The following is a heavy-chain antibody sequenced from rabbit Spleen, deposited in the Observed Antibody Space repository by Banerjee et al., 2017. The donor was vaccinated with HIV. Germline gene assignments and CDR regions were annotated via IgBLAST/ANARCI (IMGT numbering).Heavy chain of an antibody. CDR2: IDAGSSGFT. CDR1: GVSFSSSSY. Sequence: QSLEESGGGLVKPGASLTLTCTASGVSFSSSSYVSWVRHAPGKGLEWIACIDAGSSGFTYFATWAKGRFTCSKSSSTTVTLQMTRLTAADTATYFCARDTSSSFSSYGMDLWGQGTLVTVS. D-gene: IGHD1-1*01. J-gene: IGHJ6*01. CDR3: ARDTSSSFSSYGMDL. V-gene: IGHV1S40*01.